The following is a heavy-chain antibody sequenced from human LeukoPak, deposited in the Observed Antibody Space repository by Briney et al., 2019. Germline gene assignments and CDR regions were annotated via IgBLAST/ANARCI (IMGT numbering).Heavy chain of an antibody. Sequence: GESLKISCKGSGYSFTNFWIGWVRQMPGKGLGWMGIIYPGDSDTRYSPSFQGQVTISADKSISTAYLQWSSLKASDTAMHYCARPGYSSPLDYWGQGTLVTVSS. CDR3: ARPGYSSPLDY. CDR2: IYPGDSDT. CDR1: GYSFTNFW. J-gene: IGHJ4*02. V-gene: IGHV5-51*01. D-gene: IGHD6-13*01.